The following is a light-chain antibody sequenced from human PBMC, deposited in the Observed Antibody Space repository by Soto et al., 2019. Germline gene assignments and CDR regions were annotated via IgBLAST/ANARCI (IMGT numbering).Light chain of an antibody. J-gene: IGKJ1*01. CDR1: QSVSSSY. Sequence: EIVLTQSPGTLSLSPGERATLSCRASQSVSSSYLAWYQQKPGQAPRLLIYGASTRATGIPDRFSGSVSGTDFTLTISRLEPEDFAVYYCQHYGSSPRTFGQGTKVEIK. V-gene: IGKV3-20*01. CDR3: QHYGSSPRT. CDR2: GAS.